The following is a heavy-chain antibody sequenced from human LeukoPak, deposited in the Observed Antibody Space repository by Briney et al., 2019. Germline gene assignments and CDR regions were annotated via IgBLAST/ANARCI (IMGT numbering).Heavy chain of an antibody. CDR1: GFTFTSYE. CDR2: ISSSGDII. CDR3: ARSLDTDY. D-gene: IGHD3-9*01. Sequence: GGSLRLSCAASGFTFTSYEMNWVRQAPGKGLEWVSYISSSGDIIYYADSVKGRFTISRDNAKNSLYLQMNSLRVEDTAVYYWARSLDTDYCGQGTVVSVCS. J-gene: IGHJ4*02. V-gene: IGHV3-48*03.